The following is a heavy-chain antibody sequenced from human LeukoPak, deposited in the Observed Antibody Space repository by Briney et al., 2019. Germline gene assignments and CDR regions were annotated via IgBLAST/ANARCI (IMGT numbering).Heavy chain of an antibody. CDR3: ARRGSTSTTSYYGMDV. CDR2: IYYSGST. V-gene: IGHV4-39*01. D-gene: IGHD1-14*01. J-gene: IGHJ6*02. Sequence: SETLSLTCTVSGGSISSSSYYWGWMRQPPGKGLEWIGSIYYSGSTYYNPSLKSRVTISVDTSKNQFSLKLSSVTAADTAVYYCARRGSTSTTSYYGMDVWGQGTTVTVSS. CDR1: GGSISSSSYY.